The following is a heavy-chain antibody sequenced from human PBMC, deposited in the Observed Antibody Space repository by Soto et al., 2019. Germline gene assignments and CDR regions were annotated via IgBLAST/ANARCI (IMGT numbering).Heavy chain of an antibody. D-gene: IGHD6-13*01. CDR2: IYYTGST. Sequence: QLQLQESGPGLVKPSETLSLTCTVSGGSISSSSYFWGWIRQPPGKGLEWIGSIYYTGSTNYNPSHKGRVTVPVDTSKNHCSLNLSSMTAADTAVYYGARRVAAAGLRRRGYFDYWGQGTLVTVSS. CDR1: GGSISSSSYF. J-gene: IGHJ4*02. V-gene: IGHV4-39*01. CDR3: ARRVAAAGLRRRGYFDY.